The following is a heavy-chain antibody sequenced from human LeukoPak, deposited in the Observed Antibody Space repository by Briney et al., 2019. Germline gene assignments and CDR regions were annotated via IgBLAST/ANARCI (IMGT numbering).Heavy chain of an antibody. V-gene: IGHV3-21*01. CDR2: ISSSSSYI. CDR1: GFSFSSYA. J-gene: IGHJ4*02. D-gene: IGHD5-18*01. Sequence: GGSLRLSCAASGFSFSSYAMHWVRQAPGKGLEWVSFISSSSSYIYYADSVKGRFTISRDNAKNSLYLQMNSLRAEDTAVYYCARGDYNYGLWGQGTLVTVSP. CDR3: ARGDYNYGL.